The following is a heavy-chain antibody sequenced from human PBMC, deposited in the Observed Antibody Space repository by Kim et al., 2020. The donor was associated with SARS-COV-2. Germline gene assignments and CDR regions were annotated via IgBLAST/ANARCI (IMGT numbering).Heavy chain of an antibody. V-gene: IGHV4-39*01. CDR1: GGSISSSSYY. Sequence: SETLSLTCTVSGGSISSSSYYWGWIRQPPGKGLEWIGSIYYSGSTYYNPSLKSRVTISVDTSKNQFSLKLSSVTAADTAVYYCARPLWFGDYYYYGMDVWGQGTTVTVSS. J-gene: IGHJ6*02. CDR3: ARPLWFGDYYYYGMDV. D-gene: IGHD3-10*01. CDR2: IYYSGST.